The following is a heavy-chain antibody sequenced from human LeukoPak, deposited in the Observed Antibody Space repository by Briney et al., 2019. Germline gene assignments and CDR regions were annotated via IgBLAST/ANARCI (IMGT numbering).Heavy chain of an antibody. CDR1: GGSISSGDYY. CDR2: IYYSGST. V-gene: IGHV4-30-4*08. D-gene: IGHD6-13*01. J-gene: IGHJ4*02. CDR3: ARGESSGWYYFNY. Sequence: SQTLSLTCTVSGGSISSGDYYWSWIRQPPGKGLEWIGYIYYSGSTYYNPSLKSRVIISVDTSRNQFSLKLSSVTAADTAVYYCARGESSGWYYFNYWGQGTLVTVSS.